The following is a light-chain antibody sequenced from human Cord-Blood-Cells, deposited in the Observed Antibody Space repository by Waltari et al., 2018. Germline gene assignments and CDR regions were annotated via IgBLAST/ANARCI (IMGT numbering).Light chain of an antibody. CDR3: NSRESSGNHLRV. Sequence: SSELTQDPAVSVALGQTVRITCQGNSLRSYYASWYQQKPGQAPVLVIYGKNNRPSGIPDRFSGPSSGNTASVTIPGAQAEDESDYYCNSRESSGNHLRVFGGGTKLTVL. CDR1: SLRSYY. CDR2: GKN. V-gene: IGLV3-19*01. J-gene: IGLJ3*02.